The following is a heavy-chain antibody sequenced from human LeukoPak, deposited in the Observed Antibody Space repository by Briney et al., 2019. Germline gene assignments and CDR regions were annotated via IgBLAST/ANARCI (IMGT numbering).Heavy chain of an antibody. Sequence: RASVKVSCKASGYTFTSYDINWVRQATGQGLEWMGWMNPNSGNTGYAQKFQGRVTMTRNTSISTAYMELGSLRSEDTAVYYCAREDYDFWSGYYLGDWFDPWGQGTLVTVSS. CDR2: MNPNSGNT. CDR1: GYTFTSYD. D-gene: IGHD3-3*01. CDR3: AREDYDFWSGYYLGDWFDP. J-gene: IGHJ5*02. V-gene: IGHV1-8*01.